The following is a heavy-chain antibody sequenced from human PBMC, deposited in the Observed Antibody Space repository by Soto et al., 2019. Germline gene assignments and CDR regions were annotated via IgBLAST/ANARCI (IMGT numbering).Heavy chain of an antibody. V-gene: IGHV4-39*01. Sequence: SETLSLTCTVSGGSISSSSYYWGWIRQPPGKGLEWIGSIYYSGSTYYNPSLKSRVTISVDTSKNQFSLKLSSVTAADTAVYYCARHRGDFWSGYYAYYYYYYMDVWGKGTTVTVSS. D-gene: IGHD3-3*01. CDR1: GGSISSSSYY. CDR3: ARHRGDFWSGYYAYYYYYYMDV. CDR2: IYYSGST. J-gene: IGHJ6*03.